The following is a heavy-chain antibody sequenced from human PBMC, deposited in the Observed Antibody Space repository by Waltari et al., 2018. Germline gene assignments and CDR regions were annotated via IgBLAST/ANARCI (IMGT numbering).Heavy chain of an antibody. CDR3: ARVGDGYNLFDY. CDR2: IRSSSSYI. J-gene: IGHJ4*02. CDR1: GFTFSSYS. Sequence: EVQLVESGGGLVKPGGSLRLSCAASGFTFSSYSMNWVRQAPGKGLEWVSSIRSSSSYIYYADSVKGRFTISRDNAKNSLYLQMNSLRAEDTAVYYCARVGDGYNLFDYWGQGTLVTVSS. D-gene: IGHD5-12*01. V-gene: IGHV3-21*01.